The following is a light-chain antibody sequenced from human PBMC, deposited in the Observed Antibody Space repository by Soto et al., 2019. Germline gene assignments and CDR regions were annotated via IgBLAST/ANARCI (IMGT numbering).Light chain of an antibody. CDR1: QSVSNNY. CDR2: GAS. Sequence: EIVLTQSPGPLSLSPGERSTLSCRASQSVSNNYLAWYQQKPGQAPRLLIYGASTRATGIPDRFSGSGSGTDFTLTVSRLEPEDFAVYYCQQYGSSPRTFGQGTKVDIK. V-gene: IGKV3-20*01. J-gene: IGKJ1*01. CDR3: QQYGSSPRT.